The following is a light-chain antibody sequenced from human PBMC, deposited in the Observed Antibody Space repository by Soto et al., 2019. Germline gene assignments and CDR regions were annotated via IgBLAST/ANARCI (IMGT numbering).Light chain of an antibody. V-gene: IGLV2-14*01. Sequence: QSALTQPASVSGSPGQSITISCTGTSSDVGDYNYVSWYQQYPGKAPKLMIYEVSNRPSGVSNRFSGSKSANTASLTISGLQAEDEADYYCSSYTGSILVFGGGTQLTVL. CDR1: SSDVGDYNY. CDR3: SSYTGSILV. J-gene: IGLJ3*02. CDR2: EVS.